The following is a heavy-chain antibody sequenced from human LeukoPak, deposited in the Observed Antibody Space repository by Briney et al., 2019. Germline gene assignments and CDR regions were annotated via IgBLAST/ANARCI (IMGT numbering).Heavy chain of an antibody. J-gene: IGHJ4*02. V-gene: IGHV3-15*01. CDR2: IKSKIDGGAT. CDR3: TGFVDC. CDR1: GFIFSNAW. Sequence: PGGSLRLPCAASGFIFSNAWMSWVRQAPGKGLEWVGRIKSKIDGGATDYAAPVQGRFTVSRDDSKNTLYLQINSLKVEDTAVYYCTGFVDCWGQGTLVTVSS.